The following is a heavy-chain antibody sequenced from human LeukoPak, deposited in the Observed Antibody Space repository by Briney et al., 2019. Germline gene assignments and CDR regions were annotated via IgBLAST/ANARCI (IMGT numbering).Heavy chain of an antibody. V-gene: IGHV1-18*01. D-gene: IGHD2-2*01. CDR1: GYTFNSYG. J-gene: IGHJ4*02. Sequence: ASVRVSCKTSGYTFNSYGISWVRQAPGQGLEWMGWISAYKGNTNYAQKFQDRVTMTTDTSTSTAYMELRSLRSDDTAVYYCARLTTRYCSSTSCSPGTYWGQGTWSPSPQ. CDR2: ISAYKGNT. CDR3: ARLTTRYCSSTSCSPGTY.